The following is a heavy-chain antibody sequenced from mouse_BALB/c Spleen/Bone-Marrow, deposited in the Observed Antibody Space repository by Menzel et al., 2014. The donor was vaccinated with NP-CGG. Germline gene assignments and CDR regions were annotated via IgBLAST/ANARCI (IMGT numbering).Heavy chain of an antibody. J-gene: IGHJ3*01. Sequence: EVQGVESGGGLVKSGGSLKLSCAASGFGFNSYGMSWVRQTPEKRLEWVATISGGGSYTFYPDSAKGRFTISRDNAKNNLYLQLSSLRSEDTALYYCARHAYYDQTEVSFVYWGQGTLVTVSA. D-gene: IGHD2-4*01. CDR3: ARHAYYDQTEVSFVY. CDR2: ISGGGSYT. V-gene: IGHV5-9-2*01. CDR1: GFGFNSYG.